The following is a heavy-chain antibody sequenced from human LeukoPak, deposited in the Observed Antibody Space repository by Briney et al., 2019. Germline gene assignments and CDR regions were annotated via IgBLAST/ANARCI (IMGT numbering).Heavy chain of an antibody. CDR3: ARDHNWGFDY. CDR2: ISSSGDTI. CDR1: EFTFSSYE. J-gene: IGHJ3*01. D-gene: IGHD3-16*01. V-gene: IGHV3-48*03. Sequence: GGSLRLSCAASEFTFSSYEMNWVRQAPGKGLEWVSYISSSGDTIYYADSVKGRFTISRDNAKNSLYLQMNSLRAEDTAVYYCARDHNWGFDYWGQGTMVTVSS.